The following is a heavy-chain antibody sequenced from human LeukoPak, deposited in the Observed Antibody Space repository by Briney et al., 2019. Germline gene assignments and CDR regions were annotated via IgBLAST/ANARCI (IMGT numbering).Heavy chain of an antibody. J-gene: IGHJ5*02. V-gene: IGHV1-24*01. CDR1: GYTFSKYY. CDR2: FDPEDGET. Sequence: ASVKVSCKASGYTFSKYYMHWVRQAPGKGLEWMGGFDPEDGETIYAQKFQGRVTMTEDTSTDTAYMELSSLRSEDTAVYYCATDSYYYDSSGHWFDPWGQGTLVTVSS. D-gene: IGHD3-22*01. CDR3: ATDSYYYDSSGHWFDP.